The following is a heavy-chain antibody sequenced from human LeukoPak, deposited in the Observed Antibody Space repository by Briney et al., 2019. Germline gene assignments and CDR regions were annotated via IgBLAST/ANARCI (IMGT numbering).Heavy chain of an antibody. V-gene: IGHV4-39*01. Sequence: NPSETLSLTCTVSGGSISSSSYYWGWIRQPPGKGLEWIGTIYNSGSTYYNPALNSRVTISVDTSKNLFSLKLTSVTAADTAVYYCARREGIIASADYFDYWGQGTLVTVSS. D-gene: IGHD6-13*01. J-gene: IGHJ4*02. CDR2: IYNSGST. CDR3: ARREGIIASADYFDY. CDR1: GGSISSSSYY.